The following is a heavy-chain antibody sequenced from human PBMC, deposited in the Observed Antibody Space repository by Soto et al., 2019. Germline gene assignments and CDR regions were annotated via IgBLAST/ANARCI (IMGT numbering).Heavy chain of an antibody. Sequence: QVQLQESGPGLVKPSGTLSLTCAVSGGSISSSNWWSWVRQPPGKGLEWNGEIYHSGSINYNPSLKSWVTISVAKSKNHASLRLTSVTAADTAVYLCASRGWRSLDYWGQGTMGTFSS. CDR3: ASRGWRSLDY. V-gene: IGHV4-4*02. CDR2: IYHSGSI. J-gene: IGHJ4*02. CDR1: GGSISSSNW.